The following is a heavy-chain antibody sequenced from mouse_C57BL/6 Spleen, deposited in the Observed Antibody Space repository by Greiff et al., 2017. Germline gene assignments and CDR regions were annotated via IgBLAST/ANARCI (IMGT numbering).Heavy chain of an antibody. D-gene: IGHD2-12*01. CDR3: AREGDYRKFAY. Sequence: VHVKQSGPELVKPGASVKMSCKASGYTFTDYNMHWVKQSHGKSLEWIGYINPNNGGTSYNQKFKGKATLTVNKSSSTAYMELRSLTSEDSAVYYCAREGDYRKFAYWGQGTLVTVSA. CDR2: INPNNGGT. CDR1: GYTFTDYN. J-gene: IGHJ3*01. V-gene: IGHV1-22*01.